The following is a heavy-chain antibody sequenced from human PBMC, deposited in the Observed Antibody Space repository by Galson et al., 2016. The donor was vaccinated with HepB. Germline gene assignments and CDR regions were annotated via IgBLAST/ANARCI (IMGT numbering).Heavy chain of an antibody. Sequence: QSGAEVKKPGESLKISCKGSGYSFTSYWIGWVRQMPGKGLEWMGIIYPGDSATRYSPSFQGQVTISADKSTNTAYLQWSRLRASDTAMYYCALYLDFLTGYGWWDYWGQGTLVTGSS. J-gene: IGHJ4*02. D-gene: IGHD3/OR15-3a*01. V-gene: IGHV5-51*01. CDR1: GYSFTSYW. CDR3: ALYLDFLTGYGWWDY. CDR2: IYPGDSAT.